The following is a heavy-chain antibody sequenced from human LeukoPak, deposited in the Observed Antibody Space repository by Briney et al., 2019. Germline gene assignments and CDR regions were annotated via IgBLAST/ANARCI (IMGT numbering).Heavy chain of an antibody. Sequence: SETLSLTCTVSGGSISSSSHYWGWIRQPPGKGLEWIGSMYYSGSTYYNPSLKSRVTISVDTSKNQFSLELSSVTAADTAVYYCARVGGVTMIVVLIGDGFDIWGQGTMVTVSS. D-gene: IGHD3-22*01. V-gene: IGHV4-39*07. CDR1: GGSISSSSHY. J-gene: IGHJ3*02. CDR2: MYYSGST. CDR3: ARVGGVTMIVVLIGDGFDI.